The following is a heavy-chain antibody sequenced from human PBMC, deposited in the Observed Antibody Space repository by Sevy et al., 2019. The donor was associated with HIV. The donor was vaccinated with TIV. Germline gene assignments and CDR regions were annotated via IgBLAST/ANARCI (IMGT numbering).Heavy chain of an antibody. Sequence: GGSLRLSCAASGFTFSSYAMSWVRQAPGKGLEWVSAISGSGGSTYYEDSVKGRFTISRDISKNKLYLKMNSLRAEDRAVYYCAKGYMTTVTTAYDYWGQGTLVTVSS. CDR3: AKGYMTTVTTAYDY. CDR2: ISGSGGST. D-gene: IGHD4-17*01. J-gene: IGHJ4*02. CDR1: GFTFSSYA. V-gene: IGHV3-23*01.